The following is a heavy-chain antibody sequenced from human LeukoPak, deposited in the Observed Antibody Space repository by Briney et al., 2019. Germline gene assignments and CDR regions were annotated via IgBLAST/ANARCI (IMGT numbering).Heavy chain of an antibody. CDR2: ISASGGTM. CDR1: ALTFSSFE. V-gene: IGHV3-48*03. CDR3: ARDLRLVRGSSFDY. Sequence: GGSLRLSCEASALTFSSFEMTWVRQAPGKGLEWVSYISASGGTMYYADSVRGRFTVSRDNAKNSLYLQMNSLRVDDTAVYYCARDLRLVRGSSFDYWGQGSLVTVSS. D-gene: IGHD3-10*01. J-gene: IGHJ4*02.